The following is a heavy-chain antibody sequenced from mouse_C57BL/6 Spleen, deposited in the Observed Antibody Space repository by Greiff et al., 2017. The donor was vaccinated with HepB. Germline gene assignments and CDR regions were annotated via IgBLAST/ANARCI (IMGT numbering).Heavy chain of an antibody. V-gene: IGHV1-80*01. Sequence: VQLQQSGAELVKPGASVKISCKASGYAFSSYWMNWVKQRPGKGLEWIGQIYPGDGDTNYNGKFKGKATLTADKSSSTAYMQLSSLTSEDSAVYFCARGGVGSSYEVYFDYWGQGTTLTVSS. D-gene: IGHD1-1*01. J-gene: IGHJ2*01. CDR3: ARGGVGSSYEVYFDY. CDR1: GYAFSSYW. CDR2: IYPGDGDT.